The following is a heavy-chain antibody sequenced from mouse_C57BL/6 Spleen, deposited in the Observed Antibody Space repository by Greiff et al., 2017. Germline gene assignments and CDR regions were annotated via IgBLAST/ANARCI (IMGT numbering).Heavy chain of an antibody. J-gene: IGHJ1*03. Sequence: QVQLQQPGAELVKPGASVKMSCKASGYTFTSYWITWVKQRPGQGLEWLGDIYPGSGSTNYNEKFKSKATLTVDTSSSTAYMQLSSLTSEASAVYYCAGGGSSYWYFDVWGTGTTVTVAS. V-gene: IGHV1-55*01. CDR1: GYTFTSYW. CDR2: IYPGSGST. D-gene: IGHD1-1*01. CDR3: AGGGSSYWYFDV.